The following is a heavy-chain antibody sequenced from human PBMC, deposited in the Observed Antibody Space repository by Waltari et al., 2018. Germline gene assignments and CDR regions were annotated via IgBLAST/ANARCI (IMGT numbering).Heavy chain of an antibody. V-gene: IGHV3-64D*06. J-gene: IGHJ1*01. D-gene: IGHD6-25*01. CDR1: GFTLSTHV. Sequence: EVRVVEAGGGLVQPGGCVRLSCSSPGFTLSTHVMHWFRQAPGKGLENVSGMTSNGGRIYYADSVKGRFTISRDNSKNTLYLQMSSLRTEDTAVYYCVGSGFLQHWGQGTLVTVSS. CDR2: MTSNGGRI. CDR3: VGSGFLQH.